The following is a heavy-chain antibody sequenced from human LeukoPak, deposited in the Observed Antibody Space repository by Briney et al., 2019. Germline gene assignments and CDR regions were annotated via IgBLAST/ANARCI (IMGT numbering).Heavy chain of an antibody. D-gene: IGHD4-17*01. V-gene: IGHV4-59*01. J-gene: IGHJ4*02. CDR1: GGSISSYY. CDR3: AGADRPDYGEDY. CDR2: IYYSGST. Sequence: SETLSLTCTVSGGSISSYYWSWIRQPPGKGLEWIGYIYYSGSTNYNPSLKSRVTISVDTSKNQFSLKLTSVTAADTAVYYCAGADRPDYGEDYWGPGTLVTVSP.